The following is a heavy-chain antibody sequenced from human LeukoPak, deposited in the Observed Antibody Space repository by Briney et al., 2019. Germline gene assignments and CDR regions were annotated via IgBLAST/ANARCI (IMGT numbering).Heavy chain of an antibody. D-gene: IGHD5-12*01. CDR2: ISKDGHTK. V-gene: IGHV3-33*01. Sequence: GRSLRLSCEASGFTFSTYAMHWVRQAPGMGLEWVTFISKDGHTKYYADSVQGRFSTSRDNSKSTLYLQMDSLRVEDTAVYYCTTFGYSGSGQAAIDIWGQGTVVTVSS. J-gene: IGHJ3*02. CDR1: GFTFSTYA. CDR3: TTFGYSGSGQAAIDI.